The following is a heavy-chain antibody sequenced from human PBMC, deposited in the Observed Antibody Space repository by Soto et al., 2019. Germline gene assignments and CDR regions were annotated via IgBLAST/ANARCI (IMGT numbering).Heavy chain of an antibody. CDR1: GFGFSGYG. CDR3: ARGYLWSGELSVHDD. D-gene: IGHD3-10*01. V-gene: IGHV3-33*01. CDR2: IWYDGTNE. J-gene: IGHJ4*02. Sequence: ESGGGVVQPGSSLRLSCAASGFGFSGYGMHWVRQAPGKGLEWVALIWYDGTNENYADSVRGRFTISRDNSKNTLYLQMNRLRVEDTAVYYCARGYLWSGELSVHDDWGQGTLVTVSS.